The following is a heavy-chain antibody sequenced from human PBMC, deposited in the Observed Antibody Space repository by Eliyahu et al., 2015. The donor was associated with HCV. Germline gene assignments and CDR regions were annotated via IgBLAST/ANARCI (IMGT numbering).Heavy chain of an antibody. CDR2: ISGSGGST. CDR3: AKVGDCSGGSCYPYYFDY. Sequence: EVQLVESGGGLVQPGGSLRLSCAASGFTFSSYAMSWVRQAPGKGLEWVSAISGSGGSTYYADSVKGRFTISRDNSKNTLYLQMNSLRAEDTAVYYCAKVGDCSGGSCYPYYFDYWGQGTLVTVSS. CDR1: GFTFSSYA. D-gene: IGHD2-15*01. J-gene: IGHJ4*02. V-gene: IGHV3-23*04.